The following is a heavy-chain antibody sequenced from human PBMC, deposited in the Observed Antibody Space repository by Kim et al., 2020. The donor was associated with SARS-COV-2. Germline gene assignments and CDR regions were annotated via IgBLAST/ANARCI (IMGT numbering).Heavy chain of an antibody. CDR1: GFIFSNAW. CDR2: IKSKTDGGTT. V-gene: IGHV3-15*01. Sequence: GGSLRLSCAASGFIFSNAWMSWVRQAPGKGLEWVGRIKSKTDGGTTDYAAPVKGRFTISRDDSKNTLYLQMNSLKTEDTAVYYCTTLDWYHRWGFDYWGQGTLVTVSS. J-gene: IGHJ4*02. D-gene: IGHD2-2*01. CDR3: TTLDWYHRWGFDY.